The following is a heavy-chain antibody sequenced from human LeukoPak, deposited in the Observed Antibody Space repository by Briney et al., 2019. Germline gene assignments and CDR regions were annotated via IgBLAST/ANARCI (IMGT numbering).Heavy chain of an antibody. Sequence: SGGSLRLSCAAFGFTFSSYAMHWVRQAPGKGLEWVAVISYDGSNKYYADSVKGRFTISRDNSKNTLYLQMNSLRAEDTAVYYCAGDYWGQGTLVTVSS. J-gene: IGHJ4*02. CDR3: AGDY. CDR1: GFTFSSYA. V-gene: IGHV3-30-3*01. CDR2: ISYDGSNK.